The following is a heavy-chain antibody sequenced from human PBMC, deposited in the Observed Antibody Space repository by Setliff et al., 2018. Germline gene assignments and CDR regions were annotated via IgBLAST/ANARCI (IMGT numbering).Heavy chain of an antibody. D-gene: IGHD3-16*01. CDR1: GFTFSGYA. Sequence: GVLRLSCAASGFTFSGYAMSWVRQAPGKGLEWVSIIYSGGTTTYYADSMKGRFTISRDNSKNTLYLQIDSLRADDTAVYYCAKVLGGFLDYWGQGTLVTVSS. CDR3: AKVLGGFLDY. V-gene: IGHV3-23*03. CDR2: IYSGGTTT. J-gene: IGHJ4*02.